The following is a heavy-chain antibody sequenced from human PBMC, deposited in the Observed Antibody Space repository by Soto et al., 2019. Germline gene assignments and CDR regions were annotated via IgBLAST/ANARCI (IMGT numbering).Heavy chain of an antibody. V-gene: IGHV3-30*18. CDR3: AKTRLQWWSPTNY. CDR2: ISYDGSNK. Sequence: GGSLRLSCAASGFTFSSYGMHWVRQAPGKGLEWVAVISYDGSNKYYADSVKGRFTISRDNSKNTLYLQMNSLRAEDTAVYYCAKTRLQWWSPTNYWGQGTLVTVSS. D-gene: IGHD2-15*01. J-gene: IGHJ4*02. CDR1: GFTFSSYG.